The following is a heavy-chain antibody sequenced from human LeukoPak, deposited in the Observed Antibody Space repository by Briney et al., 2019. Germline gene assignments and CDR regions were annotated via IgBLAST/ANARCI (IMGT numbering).Heavy chain of an antibody. Sequence: PGRSLRLSCAASGFTFSSYGMHWVRQAPGKGLEWVAVISYDGSNKYYADSVKGRFTISRDNSKNTLYLQMNSLRAEDTAVYYCAPSPSYRVTIDYWGQGTLVTVSS. V-gene: IGHV3-30*03. CDR2: ISYDGSNK. D-gene: IGHD4-17*01. CDR1: GFTFSSYG. J-gene: IGHJ4*02. CDR3: APSPSYRVTIDY.